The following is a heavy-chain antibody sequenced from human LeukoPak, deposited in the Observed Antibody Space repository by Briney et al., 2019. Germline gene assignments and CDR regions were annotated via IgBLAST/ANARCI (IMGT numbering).Heavy chain of an antibody. CDR3: ARGSPYGDYVDC. Sequence: PSETLSLTCTVSGGSISSYYWSWIRQPPGKGLEWIGYIYYSGSTNYNPSLKSRVTISVDTSKNQFSLKLSSVTAADTAVYYCARGSPYGDYVDCWGQGTLVTVSS. D-gene: IGHD4-17*01. CDR1: GGSISSYY. J-gene: IGHJ4*02. V-gene: IGHV4-59*01. CDR2: IYYSGST.